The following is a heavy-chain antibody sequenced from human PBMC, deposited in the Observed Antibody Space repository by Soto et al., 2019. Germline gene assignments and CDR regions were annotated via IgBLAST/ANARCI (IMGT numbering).Heavy chain of an antibody. V-gene: IGHV3-23*01. J-gene: IGHJ4*02. Sequence: HPGGSLRLSCVVSGFTFSTYAMSWVRQAPGKGLEWVSAISSSRGSTYYADSVKGRFTISRDNSKNTLYLQMNSLRAEDTAVYYCAKDDITLAGPYFDNWGQGTLVTVSS. D-gene: IGHD6-19*01. CDR3: AKDDITLAGPYFDN. CDR2: ISSSRGST. CDR1: GFTFSTYA.